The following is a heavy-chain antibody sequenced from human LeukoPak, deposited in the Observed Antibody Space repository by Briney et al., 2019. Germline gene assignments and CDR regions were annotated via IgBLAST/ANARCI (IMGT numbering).Heavy chain of an antibody. D-gene: IGHD3-10*01. Sequence: SETLSLTCTVSGGSVSSGSYYWSWIRQPPGKGLEWIGYIYYSGSTYYNPSLKSRVTISVDTSKNQFSLKLSSVTAADTAVYYCARVRGRVRSQIDYWGQGTLVTVSS. CDR3: ARVRGRVRSQIDY. CDR2: IYYSGST. J-gene: IGHJ4*02. CDR1: GGSVSSGSYY. V-gene: IGHV4-30-4*08.